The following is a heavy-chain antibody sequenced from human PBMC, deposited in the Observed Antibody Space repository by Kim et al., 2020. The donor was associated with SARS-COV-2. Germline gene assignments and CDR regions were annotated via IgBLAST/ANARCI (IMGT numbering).Heavy chain of an antibody. D-gene: IGHD5-12*01. V-gene: IGHV4-39*01. CDR3: ARLGVEMATIGYFDY. Sequence: QTLKSRGTISVDTSKNQFSLKLSSVTAADTAVYYCARLGVEMATIGYFDYWGQGTLVTVSS. J-gene: IGHJ4*02.